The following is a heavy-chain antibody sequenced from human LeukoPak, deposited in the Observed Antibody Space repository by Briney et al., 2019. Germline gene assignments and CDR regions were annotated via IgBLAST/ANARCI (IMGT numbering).Heavy chain of an antibody. J-gene: IGHJ6*02. V-gene: IGHV3-21*01. D-gene: IGHD2-15*01. CDR3: AREGYCSGGSCQQYYYYYYGMDV. CDR2: ITSSSSYI. Sequence: GGSLRLSCAASGFTFSSYSMNWVRQAPGKGLEWVSSITSSSSYIYYADSVKGRFTISRDNAKNSLYLQMNSLRAEDTAVYYCAREGYCSGGSCQQYYYYYYGMDVWGQGTTVPVSS. CDR1: GFTFSSYS.